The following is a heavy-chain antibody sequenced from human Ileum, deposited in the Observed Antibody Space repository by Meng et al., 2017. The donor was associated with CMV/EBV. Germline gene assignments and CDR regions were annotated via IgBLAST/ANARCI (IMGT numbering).Heavy chain of an antibody. V-gene: IGHV3-74*01. D-gene: IGHD4-17*01. Sequence: GESLKISCAASGFTFSSYWMHWVRQAPGKGLVWVSRINSDGSSTSYADSVKGRFTISRDNAKNTLDLQMNSLRAEDTAVYFCTIRGNYGDFGYFQHWGQGTLVTVSS. CDR1: GFTFSSYW. J-gene: IGHJ1*01. CDR2: INSDGSST. CDR3: TIRGNYGDFGYFQH.